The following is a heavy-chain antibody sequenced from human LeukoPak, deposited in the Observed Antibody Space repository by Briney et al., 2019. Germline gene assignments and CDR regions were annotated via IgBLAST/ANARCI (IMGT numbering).Heavy chain of an antibody. CDR1: GYTFTSYG. D-gene: IGHD2-15*01. J-gene: IGHJ4*02. Sequence: ASVKVSCKASGYTFTSYGISWVRQAPGQGLEWMGWISAYNGNTNYAQKLQGRVTMTTDTSTSTAYMELRSLRSDDTAVYYCASGYCSGGCCYSQDYWGQGTLVTVSS. V-gene: IGHV1-18*01. CDR3: ASGYCSGGCCYSQDY. CDR2: ISAYNGNT.